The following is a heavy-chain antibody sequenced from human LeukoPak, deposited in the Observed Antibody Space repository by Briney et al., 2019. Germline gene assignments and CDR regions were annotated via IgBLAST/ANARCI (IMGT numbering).Heavy chain of an antibody. V-gene: IGHV3-64D*06. D-gene: IGHD1-1*01. CDR1: GFTFSSYG. CDR2: ISSNGGSR. CDR3: VVQGWVFRAPTQHYFDY. J-gene: IGHJ4*02. Sequence: HPGGSLRLSCAASGFTFSSYGMHWVRQAPGKGLEYVSAISSNGGSRYYADSVKSRFTISRDNSKNTLYLQMSSLRAEDTAVYYCVVQGWVFRAPTQHYFDYWGQGTLVTVSS.